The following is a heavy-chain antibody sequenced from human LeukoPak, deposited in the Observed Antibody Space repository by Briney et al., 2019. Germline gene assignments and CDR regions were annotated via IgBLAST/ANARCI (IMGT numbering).Heavy chain of an antibody. CDR1: GFTFSSYE. D-gene: IGHD2-15*01. CDR2: ISSSGSTI. Sequence: PGGFLRLSCAASGFTFSSYEMNWVRQAPGKGLEWVSYISSSGSTIYYADSGKGRFTISRDNAKNSLYLQMNSLRAEDTAVYYCARTLRMGAFDIWGQGTMVTVSS. CDR3: ARTLRMGAFDI. V-gene: IGHV3-48*03. J-gene: IGHJ3*02.